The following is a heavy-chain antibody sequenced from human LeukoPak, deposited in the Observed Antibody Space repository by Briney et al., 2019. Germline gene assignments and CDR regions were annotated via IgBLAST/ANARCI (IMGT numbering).Heavy chain of an antibody. Sequence: SETLSLTCTVSGGSITSHFWSWIRQPPGKGLEWIGYIYHSGITNYNPSLKSRVTISVDTSKNQFSLKLSSVTAADTAVYYCARDGYSGSSLFDYGGRGTLVTVSS. V-gene: IGHV4-59*11. J-gene: IGHJ4*02. CDR1: GGSITSHF. D-gene: IGHD1-26*01. CDR3: ARDGYSGSSLFDY. CDR2: IYHSGIT.